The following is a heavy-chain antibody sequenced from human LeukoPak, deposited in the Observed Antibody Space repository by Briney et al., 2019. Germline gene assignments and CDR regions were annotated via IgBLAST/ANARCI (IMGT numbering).Heavy chain of an antibody. CDR3: AIAVAGSFYFDY. CDR1: GYRFTTYW. J-gene: IGHJ4*02. CDR2: IYPNDSDT. V-gene: IGHV5-51*01. Sequence: GESLKISCRGSGYRFTTYWIGWVRQMPGKGLEWMGFIYPNDSDTRYGPSFQGQVTISADKSISTAYLQWSSLKASDTAIYYCAIAVAGSFYFDYWGQGALVTVSS. D-gene: IGHD6-13*01.